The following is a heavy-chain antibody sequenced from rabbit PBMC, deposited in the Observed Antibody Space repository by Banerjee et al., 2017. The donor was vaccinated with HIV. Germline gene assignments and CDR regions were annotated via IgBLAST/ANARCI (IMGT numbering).Heavy chain of an antibody. Sequence: QEQLVESGGGLVQPEGSLTLTCKASGFDFSSNAMSWVRQAPGKGLELIACIYTSSGSTWYASWAKGRFTISKTSSTTVTLQMTSLTAADTATYFCARAGSWSYAFNLWGPGTLVTVS. D-gene: IGHD4-2*01. CDR2: IYTSSGST. CDR1: GFDFSSNA. J-gene: IGHJ4*01. CDR3: ARAGSWSYAFNL. V-gene: IGHV1S45*01.